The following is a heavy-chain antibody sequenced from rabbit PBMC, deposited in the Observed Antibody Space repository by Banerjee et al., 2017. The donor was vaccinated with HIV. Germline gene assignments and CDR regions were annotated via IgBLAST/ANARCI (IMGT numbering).Heavy chain of an antibody. CDR1: GFDFSSYA. V-gene: IGHV1S47*01. J-gene: IGHJ4*01. D-gene: IGHD8-1*01. Sequence: QEQLKESGGGLVQPGGSLKLSCKASGFDFSSYAMSWVRQAPGKGLEWIGYIDPVFGSTYYASWVNGRFTISSHNAQNTLYLQLNSLTAADTATYFCVRGAGSSYRYYYFNLWGQGTLVTVS. CDR2: IDPVFGST. CDR3: VRGAGSSYRYYYFNL.